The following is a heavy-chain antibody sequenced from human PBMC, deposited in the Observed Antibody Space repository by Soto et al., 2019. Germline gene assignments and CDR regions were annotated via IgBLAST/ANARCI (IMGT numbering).Heavy chain of an antibody. V-gene: IGHV3-74*01. CDR2: INNDGSRT. Sequence: EVQVVESGGALVQPGGSLRLSCAASGFTFSNYWMHWVRQVPGEWLVWVSSINNDGSRTWYEDSVRGRIAMFRDNARSLVYLQMNSLRSEDTAVYYCGTTCEYWRQGALVTVSS. CDR1: GFTFSNYW. CDR3: GTTCEY. J-gene: IGHJ4*02. D-gene: IGHD1-26*01.